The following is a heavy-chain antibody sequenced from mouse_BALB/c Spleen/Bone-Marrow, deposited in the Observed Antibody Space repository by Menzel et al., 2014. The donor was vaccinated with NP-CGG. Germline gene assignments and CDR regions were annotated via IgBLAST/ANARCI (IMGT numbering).Heavy chain of an antibody. V-gene: IGHV14-3*02. Sequence: EVQLQQSGAELVKPGASVKLSCTASGFNIKDTYMHWVKQRPEQGLEWIGRIDPAYGNTKYDPKFQGKATITADTSSNTAYLQLSSLTSEDTAVYYCATTDSSGVFAYWGQGTLVTVSA. CDR2: IDPAYGNT. J-gene: IGHJ3*01. D-gene: IGHD3-2*01. CDR3: ATTDSSGVFAY. CDR1: GFNIKDTY.